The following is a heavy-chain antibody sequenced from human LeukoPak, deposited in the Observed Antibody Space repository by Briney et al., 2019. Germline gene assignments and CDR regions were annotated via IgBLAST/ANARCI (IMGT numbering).Heavy chain of an antibody. CDR3: AKVNKRDVFNFDY. D-gene: IGHD2/OR15-2a*01. J-gene: IGHJ4*02. CDR1: GFTFSTYA. V-gene: IGHV3-23*01. Sequence: PGGSLRLSCAASGFTFSTYAMSWVRQAPGKGLEWVSAISGSGGSTYYADSVKGRFTISRDNSKNTLYLQMNSLRAEDTAVYYCAKVNKRDVFNFDYWGQGTLVTVSS. CDR2: ISGSGGST.